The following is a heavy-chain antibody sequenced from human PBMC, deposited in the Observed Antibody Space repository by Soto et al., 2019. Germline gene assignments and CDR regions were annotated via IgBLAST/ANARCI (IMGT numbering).Heavy chain of an antibody. D-gene: IGHD3-10*01. CDR1: GFTFSSYG. J-gene: IGHJ4*02. V-gene: IGHV3-30*03. CDR2: SSYDGRET. Sequence: PGGSLRLSCAASGFTFSSYGIHWARQAPGKGLEWVAASSYDGRETFYADSAKGRFTASKEMSKNTAFLQMNALRHEDTAVYFCARDSGWPILNFDNWGQGTPVTVSS. CDR3: ARDSGWPILNFDN.